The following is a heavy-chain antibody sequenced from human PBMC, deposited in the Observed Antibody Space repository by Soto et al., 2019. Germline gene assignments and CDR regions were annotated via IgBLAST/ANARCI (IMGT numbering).Heavy chain of an antibody. CDR3: TRDWQFDY. J-gene: IGHJ4*02. V-gene: IGHV3-23*01. D-gene: IGHD6-19*01. CDR2: VRGSGGTT. Sequence: SLRLSCAASGFTFSNYVMSWVRQAPGKGLEWVSTVRGSGGTTYYADSVKGRFTISRDNSKNTLRLQMNNLEAEDTAIYYCTRDWQFDYWGQGTLVTVSS. CDR1: GFTFSNYV.